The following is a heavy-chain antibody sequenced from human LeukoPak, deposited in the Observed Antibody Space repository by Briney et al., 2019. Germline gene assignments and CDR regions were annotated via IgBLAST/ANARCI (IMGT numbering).Heavy chain of an antibody. CDR1: GGSISSSSYY. V-gene: IGHV4-39*01. Sequence: SETLSLTCTVSGGSISSSSYYWGWIRQPPGKGLEWIGSIYYSGSTYYNPSLKSRVTISVDTSKNQFSLKLSSVTAADTAVYYCARHRLWELRGYYFDYWGQGTLVTVSS. D-gene: IGHD1-26*01. CDR3: ARHRLWELRGYYFDY. CDR2: IYYSGST. J-gene: IGHJ4*02.